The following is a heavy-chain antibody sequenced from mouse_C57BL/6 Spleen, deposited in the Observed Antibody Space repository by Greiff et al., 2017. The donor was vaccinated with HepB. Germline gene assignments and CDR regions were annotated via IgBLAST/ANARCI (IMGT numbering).Heavy chain of an antibody. J-gene: IGHJ2*01. D-gene: IGHD3-3*01. V-gene: IGHV1-69*01. Sequence: VQLQQPGAELVMPGASVKLSCKASGYTFTSYWMHWVKQRPGQGLEWIGEIDPSDSYTNYNQKFKGKSTLTVDKSSSTAYMQLSSLTSEDSAVYYCARLSVGHDYFDYWGQGTTLTVSS. CDR3: ARLSVGHDYFDY. CDR2: IDPSDSYT. CDR1: GYTFTSYW.